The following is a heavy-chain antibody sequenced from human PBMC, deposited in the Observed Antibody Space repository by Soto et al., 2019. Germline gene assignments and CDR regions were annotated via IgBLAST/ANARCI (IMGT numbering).Heavy chain of an antibody. Sequence: SVKVSCKASRGALSSYAITWVRQAPGQGLDWMGRVIPIYGTPNYAQKFQGRLSLTVDASKSTAYLELSGLRSEDTAVYYCARKALAVGGLSYYGMDVWGPGTTVIVSS. CDR1: RGALSSYA. J-gene: IGHJ6*02. D-gene: IGHD6-19*01. CDR2: VIPIYGTP. V-gene: IGHV1-69*13. CDR3: ARKALAVGGLSYYGMDV.